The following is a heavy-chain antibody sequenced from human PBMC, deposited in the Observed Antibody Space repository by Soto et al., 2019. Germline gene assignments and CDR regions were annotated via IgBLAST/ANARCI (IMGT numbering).Heavy chain of an antibody. D-gene: IGHD6-13*01. Sequence: WETLSLTFTVSGGSISSSSYYWGWIRQPPGKGLEWIGSIYYSGSTYYNPSLKSRVTISVDTSKNQFSLKLSSVTAADTAVYYCARHSGNIAADLDYWAQGTLVTVSS. J-gene: IGHJ4*02. CDR3: ARHSGNIAADLDY. CDR1: GGSISSSSYY. V-gene: IGHV4-39*01. CDR2: IYYSGST.